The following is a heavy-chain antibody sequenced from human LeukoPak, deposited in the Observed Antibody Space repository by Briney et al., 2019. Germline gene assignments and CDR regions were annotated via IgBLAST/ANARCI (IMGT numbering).Heavy chain of an antibody. CDR2: NAGNGNT. Sequence: NAGNGNTKYSQKFQGRVTITRDTSASTAYMELSSLRSEDTAVYYCARAYYYYDSSGPLDYWGQGTLVTVSS. V-gene: IGHV1-3*01. CDR3: ARAYYYYDSSGPLDY. J-gene: IGHJ4*02. D-gene: IGHD3-22*01.